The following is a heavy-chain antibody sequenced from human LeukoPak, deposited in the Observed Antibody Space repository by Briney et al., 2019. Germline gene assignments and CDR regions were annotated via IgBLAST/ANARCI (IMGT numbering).Heavy chain of an antibody. J-gene: IGHJ4*02. D-gene: IGHD2-2*03. CDR3: ARVGFATPYFDY. CDR2: IFQSGTA. CDR1: DSSITNGYY. V-gene: IGHV4-38-2*02. Sequence: PSETLSLTCSVSDSSITNGYYWGWIRQSPGKDLEWIGSIFQSGTAYYNPSLESRVTISVDTSKNQFSLSLKSVTAADTAMYYCARVGFATPYFDYWGQGALVTVSS.